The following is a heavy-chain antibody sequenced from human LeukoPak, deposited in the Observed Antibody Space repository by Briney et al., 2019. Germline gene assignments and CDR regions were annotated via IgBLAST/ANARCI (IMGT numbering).Heavy chain of an antibody. J-gene: IGHJ4*02. CDR2: INPSGGST. D-gene: IGHD5-18*01. V-gene: IGHV1-46*01. CDR1: GYTFTSYY. Sequence: ASVKVSCKAPGYTFTSYYMHWVRQAPGQGLEWMGIINPSGGSTSYAQKFQGRVTMTRDTSTSTVYMELSSLRSEDTAVYYCARDRYSYRAYDYWGQGTLVTVSS. CDR3: ARDRYSYRAYDY.